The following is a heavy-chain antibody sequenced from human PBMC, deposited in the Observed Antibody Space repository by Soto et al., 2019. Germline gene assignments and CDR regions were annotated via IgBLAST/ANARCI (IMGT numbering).Heavy chain of an antibody. CDR2: IYHSGST. Sequence: QVQLQESGPGLVKPSGTLSLTCAVSSGSISSSNWWSWVRQPPGKGLEWIGEIYHSGSTNYNPSLKGRVTMSVDKSKNQVSLKLSSVTDADTAVYYCASGGEGYFDYWGQGTLVTVSS. J-gene: IGHJ4*02. V-gene: IGHV4-4*02. D-gene: IGHD2-15*01. CDR1: SGSISSSNW. CDR3: ASGGEGYFDY.